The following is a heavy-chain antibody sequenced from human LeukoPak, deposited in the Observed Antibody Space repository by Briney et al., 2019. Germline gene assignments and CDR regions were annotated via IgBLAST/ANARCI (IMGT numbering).Heavy chain of an antibody. CDR1: GYSISSGYY. Sequence: SETESLTCTVSGYSISSGYYWSWIRQPPGKGLEWIGYIYYSGSTNYNPSLKSRVTISVDTSKNQFSLKLSSVTAADTAVYYCARDQRWLQFDAFDIWGQGTMVTVSS. D-gene: IGHD5-24*01. V-gene: IGHV4-61*01. CDR3: ARDQRWLQFDAFDI. J-gene: IGHJ3*02. CDR2: IYYSGST.